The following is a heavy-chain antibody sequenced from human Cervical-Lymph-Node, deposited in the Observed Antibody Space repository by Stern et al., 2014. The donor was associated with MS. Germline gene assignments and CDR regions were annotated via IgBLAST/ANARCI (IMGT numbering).Heavy chain of an antibody. CDR2: IIRPVGTS. V-gene: IGHV1-69*06. D-gene: IGHD3-10*01. Sequence: VQLVQSGAVVKKPGYSVRVSCKASGDISWLRQAPGQGLEWMGGIIRPVGTSHYTQRFQGRLTITADRSTNTTYMELTSLRSDDTAIYYCARGAGDNWFDPWGQGTIVSVSS. J-gene: IGHJ5*02. CDR1: GD. CDR3: ARGAGDNWFDP.